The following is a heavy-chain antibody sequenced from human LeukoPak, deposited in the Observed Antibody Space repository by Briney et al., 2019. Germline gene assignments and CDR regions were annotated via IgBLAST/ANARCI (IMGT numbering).Heavy chain of an antibody. J-gene: IGHJ3*01. D-gene: IGHD1-26*01. CDR3: ARDRAGLGLLDF. V-gene: IGHV4-30-2*01. Sequence: SETLSLTCTVSGGPISSGGFSWTWIRQPPGKGLEWIGYIFQSGSPSYNPSLRSRVTISVDTSTNQFSLRLNPVTAADTAMYYCARDRAGLGLLDFWGQGTMVIVFS. CDR1: GGPISSGGFS. CDR2: IFQSGSP.